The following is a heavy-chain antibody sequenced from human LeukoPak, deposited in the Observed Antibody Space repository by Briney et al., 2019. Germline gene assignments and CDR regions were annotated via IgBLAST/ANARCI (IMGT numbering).Heavy chain of an antibody. V-gene: IGHV3-30*04. CDR3: AAFRAVRGWFDP. J-gene: IGHJ5*02. Sequence: GGSLRLSSAASGFTFSSYAMHWVRQAPGKGLEWVAVISYDGSNKYYADSVKGRFTVSRDNSKNTLYLQMNSLRAEDTAVYYCAAFRAVRGWFDPWGQGTLVTVSS. CDR1: GFTFSSYA. CDR2: ISYDGSNK. D-gene: IGHD6-19*01.